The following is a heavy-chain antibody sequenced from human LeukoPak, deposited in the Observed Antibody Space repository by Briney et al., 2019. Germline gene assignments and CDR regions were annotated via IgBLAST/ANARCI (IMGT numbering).Heavy chain of an antibody. V-gene: IGHV3-53*01. CDR3: ARVAGWHWFDP. CDR1: GFTVSSNY. CDR2: IRPSGANT. D-gene: IGHD6-19*01. Sequence: GGSLRLSCAASGFTVSSNYMTWVRQTPGRGLEWVSSIRPSGANTYYGDSVKGRFTISRDNSKNTVYLQMNNMRVDDTAVYYCARVAGWHWFDPWGQGTLVTVSS. J-gene: IGHJ5*02.